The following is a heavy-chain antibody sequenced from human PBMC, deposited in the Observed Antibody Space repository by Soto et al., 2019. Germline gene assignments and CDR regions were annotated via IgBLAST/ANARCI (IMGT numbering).Heavy chain of an antibody. D-gene: IGHD3-22*01. J-gene: IGHJ1*01. CDR1: GGSISSGSYY. CDR2: IYYSGST. CDR3: AIYDSSGSRGFQH. Sequence: TLSLTCTVSGGSISSGSYYWSWIRQHPGKGLEWIGYIYYSGSTYYNPSPKSRVTISVDTSKNQFSLNLSSVTAADMAVYYCAIYDSSGSRGFQHWGQGTLVTVSS. V-gene: IGHV4-31*03.